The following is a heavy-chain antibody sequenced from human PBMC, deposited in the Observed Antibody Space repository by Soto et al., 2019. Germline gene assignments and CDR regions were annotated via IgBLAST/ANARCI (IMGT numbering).Heavy chain of an antibody. Sequence: ASVKVSFKASGYTFTSFGINWVRQAPGQGLEWMGWISGYNGNTSYAQNLQDRVTMTRDTSTSTAYMELRSLRSDDTAVYYCALPTDFYYYSMDVWGPGGTVT. CDR2: ISGYNGNT. CDR3: ALPTDFYYYSMDV. J-gene: IGHJ6*02. V-gene: IGHV1-18*01. CDR1: GYTFTSFG.